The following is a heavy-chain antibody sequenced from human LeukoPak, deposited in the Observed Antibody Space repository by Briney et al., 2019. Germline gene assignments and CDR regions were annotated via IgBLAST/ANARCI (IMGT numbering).Heavy chain of an antibody. CDR3: ARDPLSGYFQH. CDR2: IYSGGST. D-gene: IGHD2-15*01. J-gene: IGHJ1*01. V-gene: IGHV3-53*01. Sequence: TGGSLRLSCAASGFTVSSNYMSWVRQAPGKGLEWVSVIYSGGSTYYADSAKGRFTISRDNSKNTLYLQMNSLRAEDTAVYYCARDPLSGYFQHWGQGTLVTVSS. CDR1: GFTVSSNY.